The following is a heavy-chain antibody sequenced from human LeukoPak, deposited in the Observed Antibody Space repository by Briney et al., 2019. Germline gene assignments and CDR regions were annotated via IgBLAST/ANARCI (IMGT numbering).Heavy chain of an antibody. CDR3: VKQVGPSTTFDI. J-gene: IGHJ3*02. D-gene: IGHD1-14*01. V-gene: IGHV3-53*01. Sequence: GGSLCLSRAASGVTSCSFWINWARQSPGKGVEWVSALYSGGTTYYAASVKGRFTISSDTSKNTLCLKMNSLRAEDTALYYCVKQVGPSTTFDIWGLGTMVTVSS. CDR1: GVTSCSFW. CDR2: LYSGGTT.